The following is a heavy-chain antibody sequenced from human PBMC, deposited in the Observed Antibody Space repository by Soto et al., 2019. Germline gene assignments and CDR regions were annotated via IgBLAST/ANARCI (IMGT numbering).Heavy chain of an antibody. Sequence: QLQLQESGSGLVKPSQTLSLTCAVSGGSISSGGYSWSWIRQPPGKGLEWIGYIYHSGSTYYNPSLKSRVTISVDRSKNQCSLKQSSVTDADTAVSYCVSAYSSIPPLGFDPWGQGTLVTVSS. CDR3: VSAYSSIPPLGFDP. CDR2: IYHSGST. J-gene: IGHJ5*02. CDR1: GGSISSGGYS. D-gene: IGHD6-13*01. V-gene: IGHV4-30-2*01.